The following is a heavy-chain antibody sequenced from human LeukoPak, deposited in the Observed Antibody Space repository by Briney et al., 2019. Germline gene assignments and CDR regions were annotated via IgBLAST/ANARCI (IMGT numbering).Heavy chain of an antibody. J-gene: IGHJ3*02. CDR2: ISSDESKK. V-gene: IGHV3-30-3*01. CDR3: ARDSSGYYYPDAFDI. CDR1: GLSFSREG. Sequence: GGSLRLSCVASGLSFSREGLHWVRQAPGKGMEWVAVISSDESKKYYADSVQGRFTISRDNSTNTLYPQMNSLRAEDTAVYYCARDSSGYYYPDAFDIWGQGTMVTVPS. D-gene: IGHD3-22*01.